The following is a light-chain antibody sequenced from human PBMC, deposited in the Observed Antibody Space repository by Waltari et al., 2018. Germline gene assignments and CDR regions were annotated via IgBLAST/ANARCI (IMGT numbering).Light chain of an antibody. V-gene: IGLV2-23*01. CDR2: EDT. Sequence: QSALTQPASVSGSPGQSITISCTGISSDVGRYDLVSWYQQHPDKAPNLIIFEDTMRPSGISNRFSGSKSGNTASLTISGLQAEDEADYYCCSYTNSRTWVFGGGTKLTVL. J-gene: IGLJ3*02. CDR3: CSYTNSRTWV. CDR1: SSDVGRYDL.